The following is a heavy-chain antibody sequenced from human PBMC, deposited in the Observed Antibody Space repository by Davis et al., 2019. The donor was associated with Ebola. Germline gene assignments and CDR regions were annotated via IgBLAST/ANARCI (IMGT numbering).Heavy chain of an antibody. CDR2: INHSGST. D-gene: IGHD6-13*01. J-gene: IGHJ6*02. Sequence: SETLSLTCAVYGGSFSGYYWSWIRQPPGKGLEWIGEINHSGSTYYNPSLKSRVTISVDRSKNQFSLKLSSVTAADTAVYYCATSIAAGDYGMDVWGQGTTVTVSS. CDR1: GGSFSGYY. CDR3: ATSIAAGDYGMDV. V-gene: IGHV4-34*01.